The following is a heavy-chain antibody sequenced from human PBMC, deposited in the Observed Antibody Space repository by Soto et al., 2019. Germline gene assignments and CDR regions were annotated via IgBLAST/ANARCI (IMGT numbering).Heavy chain of an antibody. D-gene: IGHD6-13*01. CDR3: ARNGGSTWYYFDS. CDR1: GGSINSYL. CDR2: LYYSGRT. Sequence: TSETLSLTCTVSGGSINSYLWSWIRQPPGKGLEWIGNLYYSGRTNYNPSLKSRVTISVDTSKKQFSLKVSSVTAADTGMYYCARNGGSTWYYFDSWGQGTVVTAPQ. V-gene: IGHV4-59*12. J-gene: IGHJ4*02.